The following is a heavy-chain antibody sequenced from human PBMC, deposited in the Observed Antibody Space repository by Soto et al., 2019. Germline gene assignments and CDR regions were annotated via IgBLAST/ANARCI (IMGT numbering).Heavy chain of an antibody. D-gene: IGHD3-16*02. J-gene: IGHJ4*02. CDR1: GFTFSSYG. Sequence: QVQLVESGGGVVQPGRSLRLSCAASGFTFSSYGMHWVRQAPGKGLEWVAVIWYDGSNKYYADSVKGRFTISRDNPKNTLDLQMNSLRAEDTAVYYCAREGYDYVWGSYQERDYWGQGTLVTVSS. V-gene: IGHV3-33*01. CDR2: IWYDGSNK. CDR3: AREGYDYVWGSYQERDY.